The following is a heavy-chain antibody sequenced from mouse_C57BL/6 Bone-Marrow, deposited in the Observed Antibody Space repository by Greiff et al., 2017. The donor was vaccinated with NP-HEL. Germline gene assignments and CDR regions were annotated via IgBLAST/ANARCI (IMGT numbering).Heavy chain of an antibody. J-gene: IGHJ4*01. CDR2: IRNKANGYTT. V-gene: IGHV7-3*01. Sequence: EVKLMESGGGLVQPGGSLSLSCAASGFTFTEYYMSWVRQPPGKALEWLGFIRNKANGYTTEYSASVKGRFTISRANSQSILYLQMNALRAEDSATYYCARYRGNAMDYWGQGTSVTVSS. CDR1: GFTFTEYY. CDR3: ARYRGNAMDY.